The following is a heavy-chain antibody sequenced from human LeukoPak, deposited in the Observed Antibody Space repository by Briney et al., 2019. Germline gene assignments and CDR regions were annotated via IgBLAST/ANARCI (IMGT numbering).Heavy chain of an antibody. J-gene: IGHJ4*02. CDR3: ARANYYDSSGYYLVGDY. D-gene: IGHD3-22*01. CDR2: IIPIFGTA. Sequence: SVKVSCKASGGTFSSYAISWVRQAPGQGLEWMGGIIPIFGTANYAQKFQGRVTITADESTSTAYMELSSLRSEDTAVYYCARANYYDSSGYYLVGDYWGQGTLVTVSS. V-gene: IGHV1-69*01. CDR1: GGTFSSYA.